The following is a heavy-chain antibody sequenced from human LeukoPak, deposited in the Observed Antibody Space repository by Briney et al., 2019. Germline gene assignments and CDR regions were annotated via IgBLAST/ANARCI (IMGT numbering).Heavy chain of an antibody. V-gene: IGHV3-15*01. CDR2: VKSKTDGGII. D-gene: IGHD6-19*01. Sequence: GGSLRLSCAASGLTFSNAWMSWVRQAPGKGLEWVGRVKSKTDGGIIDYAAPVQGRFTISRDDSKNTLYLQMNSLRAEDTAVYYCAREGYSSGWYYGDYWGQGTLVTVSS. CDR1: GLTFSNAW. J-gene: IGHJ4*02. CDR3: AREGYSSGWYYGDY.